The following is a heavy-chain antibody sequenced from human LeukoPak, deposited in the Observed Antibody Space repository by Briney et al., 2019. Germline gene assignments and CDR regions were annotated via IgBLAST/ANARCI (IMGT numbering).Heavy chain of an antibody. Sequence: PGGSLRLSCAASGFTFSSYAMSWVRQAPGKGLEWVSAISGSGGSTYYADSVKGRFTISRDNSKNTLYLQMNSLRAEDTAVYYCTRDTLLWFGELLGELDPWGQGTLVTVSS. CDR2: ISGSGGST. CDR1: GFTFSSYA. J-gene: IGHJ5*02. V-gene: IGHV3-23*01. D-gene: IGHD3-10*01. CDR3: TRDTLLWFGELLGELDP.